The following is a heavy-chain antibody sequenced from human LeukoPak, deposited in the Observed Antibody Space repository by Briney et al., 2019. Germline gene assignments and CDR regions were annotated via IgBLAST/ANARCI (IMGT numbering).Heavy chain of an antibody. V-gene: IGHV3-53*01. CDR3: ASLALFLYGSGGIEDY. J-gene: IGHJ4*02. D-gene: IGHD3-10*01. CDR2: IYSGGST. Sequence: PGGSLRLSCAASGFTVSSNYMSGVRQAPGEGLEWVSVIYSGGSTYYADSVKGRFTISRDNSKNTLYLQMNSLRAEDTAVYYCASLALFLYGSGGIEDYWGQGTLVTVSS. CDR1: GFTVSSNY.